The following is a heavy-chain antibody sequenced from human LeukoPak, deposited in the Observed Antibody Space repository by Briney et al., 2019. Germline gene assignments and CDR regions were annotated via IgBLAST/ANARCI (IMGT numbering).Heavy chain of an antibody. D-gene: IGHD2-2*01. CDR2: INPNSGGT. J-gene: IGHJ4*02. CDR1: GYSFTGYY. CDR3: ALTDNCISTSCSLAY. V-gene: IGHV1-2*02. Sequence: ASVKVSCKASGYSFTGYYIHWVRQAPGQGLEWMGWINPNSGGTNYAQKFQGRVTMTRDTSISTAYMELSRLRSEDTAVYYCALTDNCISTSCSLAYWGQGTLVTVSS.